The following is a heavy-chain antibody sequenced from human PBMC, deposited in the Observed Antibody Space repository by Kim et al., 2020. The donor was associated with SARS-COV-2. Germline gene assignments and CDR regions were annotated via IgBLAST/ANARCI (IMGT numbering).Heavy chain of an antibody. J-gene: IGHJ6*02. Sequence: SETLSLTCAVYGGSFSGYYWSWIRQPPGKGLEWIGEINHSGSTNYNPSLKSRVTISVDTSKNQFSLKLSSVTAADTAVYYCARGLKYYYYGMDVWGQGTTVTVSS. CDR3: ARGLKYYYYGMDV. CDR1: GGSFSGYY. CDR2: INHSGST. V-gene: IGHV4-34*01.